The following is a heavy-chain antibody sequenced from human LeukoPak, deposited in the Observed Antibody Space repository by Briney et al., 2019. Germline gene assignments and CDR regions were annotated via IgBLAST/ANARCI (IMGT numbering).Heavy chain of an antibody. Sequence: SETLSLTCTVSGGSISSSSYYWGWIRQPPGKGLEWIGSIYYSGSTYYNPSLKSRVTISVDTSKNQFSLKLSSVTAADTAVYYCASSWDNGWFDPWGQGTLVTVSS. D-gene: IGHD1-14*01. CDR2: IYYSGST. CDR1: GGSISSSSYY. V-gene: IGHV4-39*01. CDR3: ASSWDNGWFDP. J-gene: IGHJ5*02.